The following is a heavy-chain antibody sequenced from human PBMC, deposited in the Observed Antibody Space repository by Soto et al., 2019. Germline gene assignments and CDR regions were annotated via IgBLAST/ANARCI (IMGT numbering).Heavy chain of an antibody. CDR1: GGTFSSYA. Sequence: ASVKVSCKASGGTFSSYAISWVRQAPGQGLEWIGWIVVGSGNTNYAQKFQERVTINRDMSTSTAYMELSSLRSEDTAVYYWAADVPTIFGVVTHKNWFDPWGQGTLVTVSS. J-gene: IGHJ5*02. D-gene: IGHD3-3*01. V-gene: IGHV1-58*02. CDR3: AADVPTIFGVVTHKNWFDP. CDR2: IVVGSGNT.